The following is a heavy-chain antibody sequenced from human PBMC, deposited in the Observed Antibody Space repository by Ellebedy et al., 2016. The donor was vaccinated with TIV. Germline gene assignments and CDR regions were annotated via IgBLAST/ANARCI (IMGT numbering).Heavy chain of an antibody. J-gene: IGHJ6*01. V-gene: IGHV1-18*01. CDR3: ATKSAGGNYYYYGVDV. CDR1: GYTFNSYG. Sequence: ASVKVSCKTSGYTFNSYGISWVRQAPGQGLEWVAWIRAYTGDKKYAQKVQGRVTLTTDTSTSTAYMELSSLRSEDTAVYYCATKSAGGNYYYYGVDVWGQGTTVTVSS. CDR2: IRAYTGDK. D-gene: IGHD2-15*01.